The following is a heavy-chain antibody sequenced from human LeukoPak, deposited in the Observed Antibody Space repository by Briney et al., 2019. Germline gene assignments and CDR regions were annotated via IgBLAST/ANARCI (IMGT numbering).Heavy chain of an antibody. CDR1: GFTFSSYT. V-gene: IGHV3-23*01. CDR3: AKDGGLWVSAHWGDS. J-gene: IGHJ4*02. D-gene: IGHD7-27*01. CDR2: ITTSDGNT. Sequence: GGSLRHSCAASGFTFSSYTMSWVRQAPGKGLEWVSTITTSDGNTYYADSVKGRFTVSRDNSKNTLYLQMNSLRAEDTAVYYCAKDGGLWVSAHWGDSWGRGTLVTVSS.